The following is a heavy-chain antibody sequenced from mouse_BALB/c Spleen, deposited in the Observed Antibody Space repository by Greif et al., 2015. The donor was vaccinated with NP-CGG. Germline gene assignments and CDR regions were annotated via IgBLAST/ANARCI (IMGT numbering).Heavy chain of an antibody. CDR1: GFNIKDTY. CDR3: ARDCYGSPWCFDV. V-gene: IGHV14-3*02. D-gene: IGHD1-1*01. Sequence: VQLQQPGAELVKPGASVKLSCTASGFNIKDTYMHWVKQRPEQGLEWIGRIDPANGNTKYDPKFQGKATITADTSSNTACLQLSSLTSEDAAVYYCARDCYGSPWCFDVWGAGTTVTVSS. CDR2: IDPANGNT. J-gene: IGHJ1*01.